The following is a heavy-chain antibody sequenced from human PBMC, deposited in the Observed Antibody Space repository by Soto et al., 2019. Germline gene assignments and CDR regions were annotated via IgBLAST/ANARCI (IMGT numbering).Heavy chain of an antibody. V-gene: IGHV1-18*01. CDR1: GYTFKNYG. CDR3: ARDAQPKGVAADGASDY. J-gene: IGHJ4*02. CDR2: ITTYNGNR. Sequence: QVQLVQSGPAVKNPGASVKVSCKASGYTFKNYGIKWVRQAPGQGLEWVGWITTYNGNRYSAEKFQGRVTMTTDTSTSTTYMELRSLTSEDTGVYYCARDAQPKGVAADGASDYWGQGTLVTVSS. D-gene: IGHD6-19*01.